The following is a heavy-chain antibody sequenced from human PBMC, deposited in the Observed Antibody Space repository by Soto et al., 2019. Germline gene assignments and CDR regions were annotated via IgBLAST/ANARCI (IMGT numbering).Heavy chain of an antibody. D-gene: IGHD6-19*01. J-gene: IGHJ5*02. CDR2: ISGSGGST. CDR1: GFTFSSYA. Sequence: EVQLLESGGGLVQPGGSLRLSCAVSGFTFSSYAMSWVRQAPGKGLEWVSTISGSGGSTYYADSVRGRFTISRDNSKNTLYLQMNSLRDEDTAVYYCAKDRSAGGYSSGWYPRFDPWDQGTLVTVSS. V-gene: IGHV3-23*01. CDR3: AKDRSAGGYSSGWYPRFDP.